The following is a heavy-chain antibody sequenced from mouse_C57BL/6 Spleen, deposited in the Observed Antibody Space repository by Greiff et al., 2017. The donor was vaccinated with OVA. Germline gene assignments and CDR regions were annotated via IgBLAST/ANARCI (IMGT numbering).Heavy chain of an antibody. CDR1: GYSFTGYY. CDR3: AKFFAY. Sequence: EVQLQQSGPELVKPGASVKISCKASGYSFTGYYMNWVKQSPEKSLEWIGEINPSTGGTTYNQKFKAKATLTVDKSSSTAYMQLKGLTAEDSAVYYCAKFFAYWGQGTLVTVSA. CDR2: INPSTGGT. J-gene: IGHJ3*01. V-gene: IGHV1-42*01.